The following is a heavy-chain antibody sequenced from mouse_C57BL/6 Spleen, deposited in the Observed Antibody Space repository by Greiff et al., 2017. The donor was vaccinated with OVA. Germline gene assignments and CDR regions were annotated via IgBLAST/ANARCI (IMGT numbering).Heavy chain of an antibody. CDR3: ANSYGSSRHWYFDV. V-gene: IGHV3-6*01. D-gene: IGHD1-1*01. CDR1: GYSITSGYY. J-gene: IGHJ1*03. Sequence: EVHLVESGPGLVKPSQSLSLTCSVTGYSITSGYYWNWIRQFPGNKLEWMGYISYDGSNNYNPSLKNRISITRDTSKNQFFLKLNSVTTEDTATYYCANSYGSSRHWYFDVWGTGTTVTVSS. CDR2: ISYDGSN.